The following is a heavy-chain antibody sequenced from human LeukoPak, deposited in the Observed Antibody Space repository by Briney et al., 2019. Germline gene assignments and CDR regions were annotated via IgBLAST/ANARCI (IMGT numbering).Heavy chain of an antibody. CDR1: GSTFSNYA. V-gene: IGHV3-23*01. CDR3: AKSFSVVPAAIFNY. J-gene: IGHJ4*02. Sequence: GGSLRLSCAASGSTFSNYAMSWVRQAPGKGLEWVSAISGSGGSTYYADSVKGRFTISRDNSKNTLYLQMNSLRAEDTAVYYCAKSFSVVPAAIFNYWGQGTLVTVSS. D-gene: IGHD2-2*01. CDR2: ISGSGGST.